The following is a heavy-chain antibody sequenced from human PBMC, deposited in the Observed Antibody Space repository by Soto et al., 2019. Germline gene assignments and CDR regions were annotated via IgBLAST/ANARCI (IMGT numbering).Heavy chain of an antibody. CDR2: IYHSGST. CDR1: DGSITSDNYY. V-gene: IGHV4-30-4*01. D-gene: IGHD1-1*01. CDR3: ARGIDGYNSWPVDH. J-gene: IGHJ4*02. Sequence: QVQLQESGPGLVKPSQTLSLTCAVSDGSITSDNYYWSWIRQPPGKGLEWIGNIYHSGSTYYNPSLRSRVVMSVDTLKNQFSLKLSSATAADTAMYYCARGIDGYNSWPVDHWGQGTLVAVSS.